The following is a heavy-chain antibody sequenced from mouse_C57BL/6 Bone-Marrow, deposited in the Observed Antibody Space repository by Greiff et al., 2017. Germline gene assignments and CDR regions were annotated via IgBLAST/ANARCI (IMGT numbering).Heavy chain of an antibody. J-gene: IGHJ4*01. V-gene: IGHV1-74*01. CDR2: IHPSDSDT. D-gene: IGHD2-1*01. CDR3: AIPYGNYPYYYAMDY. CDR1: GYTFTSYW. Sequence: QVQLQQPGAELVKPGASVKVSCQASGYTFTSYWMHWVKQRPGQGLEWIGRIHPSDSDTNYNQKFKGKATLTVDKSSRTAYMQLSSLTSEDSAVYYCAIPYGNYPYYYAMDYWGQGTTVTVSS.